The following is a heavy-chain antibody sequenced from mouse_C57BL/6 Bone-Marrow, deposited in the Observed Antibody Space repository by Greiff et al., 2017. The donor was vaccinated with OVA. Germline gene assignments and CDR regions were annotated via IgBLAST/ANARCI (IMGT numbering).Heavy chain of an antibody. D-gene: IGHD1-1*01. V-gene: IGHV1-81*01. Sequence: QVQLKESGAELARPGASVKLSCKASGYTFTSYGISWVKQRTGQGLEWIGEIYPRSGNTYYNEKFKGKATLTADKSSSTAYMELRSLTSEDSAVYFCARRRTITTVVATDWYFDVWGTGTTVTVSS. J-gene: IGHJ1*03. CDR2: IYPRSGNT. CDR1: GYTFTSYG. CDR3: ARRRTITTVVATDWYFDV.